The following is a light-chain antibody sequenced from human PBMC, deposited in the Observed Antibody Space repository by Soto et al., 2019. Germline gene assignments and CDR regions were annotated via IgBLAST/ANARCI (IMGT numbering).Light chain of an antibody. V-gene: IGKV3-15*01. CDR1: QSVSSN. Sequence: EMVLTQSPATLSVSPGERATLSCRASQSVSSNLAWYQQTAGQAPRVLIYGASTRATAIPGRFSGSGSGTEFTPTNSSLQSEDFAVYYCQQYNTWPRKFGHDTTVVI. J-gene: IGKJ1*01. CDR3: QQYNTWPRK. CDR2: GAS.